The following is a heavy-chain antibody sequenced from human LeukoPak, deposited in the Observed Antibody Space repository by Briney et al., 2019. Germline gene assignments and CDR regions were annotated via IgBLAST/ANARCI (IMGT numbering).Heavy chain of an antibody. D-gene: IGHD6-6*01. J-gene: IGHJ4*02. Sequence: GGSLRLSCAASGFTFSSYGMHWVRQAPGKGLEWVSLISWDGGSTYYADSVKGRFTISRDNSKNSLYLQMNSLRAEDTALYYCARSPMTSSYYFDYWGQGTLVTVSS. CDR2: ISWDGGST. CDR1: GFTFSSYG. CDR3: ARSPMTSSYYFDY. V-gene: IGHV3-43D*03.